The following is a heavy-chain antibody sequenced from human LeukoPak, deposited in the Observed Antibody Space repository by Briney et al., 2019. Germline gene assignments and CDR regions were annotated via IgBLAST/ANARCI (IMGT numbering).Heavy chain of an antibody. CDR1: GYSISNGYS. J-gene: IGHJ3*02. D-gene: IGHD2-2*01. Sequence: KPSETLSLTCAVSGYSISNGYSWGWIRQPPGKGLEWIGSIYHSGSTYYNPSLKSRVTISVDTSKNQFSLNLSSVTAADTAVYYCATVYCSSTSCYAFDIWGQGTMVTVSS. CDR3: ATVYCSSTSCYAFDI. V-gene: IGHV4-38-2*01. CDR2: IYHSGST.